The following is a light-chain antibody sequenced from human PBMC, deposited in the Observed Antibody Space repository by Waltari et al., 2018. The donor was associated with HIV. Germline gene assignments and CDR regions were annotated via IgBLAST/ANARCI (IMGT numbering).Light chain of an antibody. CDR2: DAS. CDR3: QQSDSYPLT. V-gene: IGKV1-39*01. Sequence: DIQMSQSPYPLSASVGDSVTFTCRASQPVTNKVNWYQQKPGTAPKLLIYDASTLQGGVPSRFRGGGSGTHFTLTITSVQPDDYATYFCQQSDSYPLTFGPGTKVDV. CDR1: QPVTNK. J-gene: IGKJ3*01.